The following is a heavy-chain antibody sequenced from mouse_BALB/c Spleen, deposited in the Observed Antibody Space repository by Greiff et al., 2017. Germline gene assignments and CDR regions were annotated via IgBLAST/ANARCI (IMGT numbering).Heavy chain of an antibody. J-gene: IGHJ1*01. CDR1: GFTFSSYA. CDR2: ISSGGST. D-gene: IGHD1-1*01. Sequence: EVKLMESGGGLVKPGGSLKLSCAASGFTFSSYAMSWVRQTPEKRLEWVASISSGGSTYYPDSVKGRFTISRDNARNILYLQMSSLRSEDTAMYYCARGELLRVRWYFDVWGAGTTVTVSS. CDR3: ARGELLRVRWYFDV. V-gene: IGHV5-6-5*01.